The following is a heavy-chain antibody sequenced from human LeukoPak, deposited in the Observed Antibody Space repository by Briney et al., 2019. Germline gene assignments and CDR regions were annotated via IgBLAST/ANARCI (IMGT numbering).Heavy chain of an antibody. J-gene: IGHJ5*02. CDR2: IIPILGIA. Sequence: SVKVSCKASGGTFSSYAISWVRQAPGQGLEWMGRIIPILGIANYAQKFQGRVTITADKSTSTAYMELSSLRSEDTAVYYCARDPGDYYGSGRRFDPWGQGTLVTVSS. CDR3: ARDPGDYYGSGRRFDP. CDR1: GGTFSSYA. D-gene: IGHD3-10*01. V-gene: IGHV1-69*04.